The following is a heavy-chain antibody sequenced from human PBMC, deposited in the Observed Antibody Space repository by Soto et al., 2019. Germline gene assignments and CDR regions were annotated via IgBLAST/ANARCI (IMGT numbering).Heavy chain of an antibody. CDR3: ARILESSGWDYYYYYGMDV. J-gene: IGHJ6*02. CDR2: IYYSGST. D-gene: IGHD6-19*01. Sequence: PSETLSLTCTVSGGSISSSSYYWGWIRQPPGKGLEWIGSIYYSGSTYYNPSLKSRVTISVDTSKNQFSLKLSSVTAADTAVYYCARILESSGWDYYYYYGMDVWGQGTTVTVSS. CDR1: GGSISSSSYY. V-gene: IGHV4-39*01.